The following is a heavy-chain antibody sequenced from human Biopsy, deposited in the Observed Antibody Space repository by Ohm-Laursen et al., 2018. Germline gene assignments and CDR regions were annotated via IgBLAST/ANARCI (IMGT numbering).Heavy chain of an antibody. Sequence: AASVKVSCKPFGGTLSKYAMSWVRQAPGQGLEWLGVIIAPSGTTNSAQRFQGRLSITADESATSVYMELSSLTSEDTAVYYCARTGTYYHDSSLYYFYGLDLWGQGSTVTVFS. CDR1: GGTLSKYA. J-gene: IGHJ6*02. CDR3: ARTGTYYHDSSLYYFYGLDL. D-gene: IGHD3-22*01. V-gene: IGHV1-69*13. CDR2: IIAPSGTT.